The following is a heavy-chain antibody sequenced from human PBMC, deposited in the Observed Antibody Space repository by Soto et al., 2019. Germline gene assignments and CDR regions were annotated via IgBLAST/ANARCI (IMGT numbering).Heavy chain of an antibody. CDR3: AKKVGSGALGYSSSWNDYFDY. CDR1: GFTFSSYA. V-gene: IGHV3-23*01. CDR2: ISGSGGST. Sequence: EVQLLESGGGLVQPGGSLRLSCAASGFTFSSYAMSWVRQAPGKGLEWVSAISGSGGSTYYADSVKGRFTISRDNSKNTLYLQMNSLRAEDTAVYYCAKKVGSGALGYSSSWNDYFDYWGQGTLVTVSS. D-gene: IGHD6-13*01. J-gene: IGHJ4*02.